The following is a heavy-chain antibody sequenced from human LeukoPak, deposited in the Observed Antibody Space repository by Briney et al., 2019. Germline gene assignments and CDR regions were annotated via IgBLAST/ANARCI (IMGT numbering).Heavy chain of an antibody. CDR1: GGSISSYY. J-gene: IGHJ6*03. Sequence: SETLSLTCTVSGGSISSYYWSWIRQPPGKGLEWIGYIYYSGSTNYNPSLKSRVTISVDTSKNQFSLKVSSVTAADTAVYYCARGDCSGSICYSPMDVWGTGTTVTVSS. CDR3: ARGDCSGSICYSPMDV. CDR2: IYYSGST. D-gene: IGHD2-21*01. V-gene: IGHV4-59*08.